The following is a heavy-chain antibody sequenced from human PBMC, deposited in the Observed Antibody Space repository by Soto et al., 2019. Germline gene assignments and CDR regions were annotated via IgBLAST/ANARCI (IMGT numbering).Heavy chain of an antibody. J-gene: IGHJ4*02. Sequence: EVQLVESGGGLVQPGRSLRLSCAASGFTFDDYAMHWVRQAPGKGLEWVSGISWNSGSIGYADSVKGRFTISRDNAKNSLYLQMNSLRAEDTALYYCAKDINIRAAAGRNYWGQGTLVTVSS. CDR3: AKDINIRAAAGRNY. D-gene: IGHD6-13*01. CDR2: ISWNSGSI. CDR1: GFTFDDYA. V-gene: IGHV3-9*01.